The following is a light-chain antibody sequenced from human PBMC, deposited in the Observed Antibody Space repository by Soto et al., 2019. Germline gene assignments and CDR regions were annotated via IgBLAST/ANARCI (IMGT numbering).Light chain of an antibody. V-gene: IGLV2-8*01. CDR2: EVS. CDR1: SSDVGGYNY. CDR3: SSYAGANHFV. Sequence: QSALAQPPSASGSPGQSVTISCTGTSSDVGGYNYVSWYQQHPGKAPKLMIYEVSKRPSGVPDRFSGSKSGNTASLTVSGLQAEDEADYYCSSYAGANHFVFGPGTKGTVL. J-gene: IGLJ1*01.